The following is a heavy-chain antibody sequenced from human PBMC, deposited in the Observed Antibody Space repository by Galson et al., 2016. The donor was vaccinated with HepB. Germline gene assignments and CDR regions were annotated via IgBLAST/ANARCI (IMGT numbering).Heavy chain of an antibody. J-gene: IGHJ1*01. CDR3: AKGWRTYYRYFEH. CDR1: GLTFSDYW. Sequence: SLRLSCAVSGLTFSDYWMRWVRQAPGKGLEWVANINQDGSETYYLDSVKGRFTISRDNAKNSLYLQMNSLRGEDTAVYYCAKGWRTYYRYFEHWGQGALVSVSS. D-gene: IGHD1-26*01. CDR2: INQDGSET. V-gene: IGHV3-7*01.